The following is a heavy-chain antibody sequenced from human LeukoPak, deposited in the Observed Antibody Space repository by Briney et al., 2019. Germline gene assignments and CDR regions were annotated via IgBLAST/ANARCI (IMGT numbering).Heavy chain of an antibody. J-gene: IGHJ4*02. D-gene: IGHD4-17*01. V-gene: IGHV1-69*05. Sequence: SVKVSCKASGGTSSSYAISWVRQAPGQGLEWMGRIIPIFGTANYAQKFQGRVTITTDESTSTAYMELSSLRSEDTAVYYCARGPYGDYEPFGFDYWGQGTLVSVSS. CDR2: IIPIFGTA. CDR1: GGTSSSYA. CDR3: ARGPYGDYEPFGFDY.